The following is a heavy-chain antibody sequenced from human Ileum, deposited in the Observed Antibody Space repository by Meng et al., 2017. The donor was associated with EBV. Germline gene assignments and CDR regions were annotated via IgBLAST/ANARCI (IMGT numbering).Heavy chain of an antibody. V-gene: IGHV4-61*01. Sequence: QGHLQKAGPGRVKPSDTLSLTCTVSGGSVSISSYYWSWIRQPPGKGLEWIGYIYYSGTTNYNPSLESRVTISVDTSKNQFSLKLRSVAASDTAVYYCARGWDTAMDSGWGQGTLVTVSS. CDR1: GGSVSISSYY. CDR3: ARGWDTAMDSG. D-gene: IGHD5-18*01. CDR2: IYYSGTT. J-gene: IGHJ4*02.